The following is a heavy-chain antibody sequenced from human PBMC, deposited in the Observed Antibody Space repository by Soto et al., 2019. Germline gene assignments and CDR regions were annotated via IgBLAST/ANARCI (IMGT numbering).Heavy chain of an antibody. CDR3: ARDLMRRGTRYCSGGSCYNDAFDI. Sequence: SETLSLTCTVSGGSISSGGYYWSWIRQHPGKGLEWIGYIYYSGSTYYNPSLKSRVTISVDTSKNQFSLKLSSVTAADTAVYYCARDLMRRGTRYCSGGSCYNDAFDIWGQGTMVTVSS. CDR1: GGSISSGGYY. CDR2: IYYSGST. J-gene: IGHJ3*02. D-gene: IGHD2-15*01. V-gene: IGHV4-31*03.